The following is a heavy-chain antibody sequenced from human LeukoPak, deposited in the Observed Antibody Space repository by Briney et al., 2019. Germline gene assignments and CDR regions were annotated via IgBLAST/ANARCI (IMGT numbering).Heavy chain of an antibody. CDR3: STFVFCSSGNCLYNY. V-gene: IGHV3-15*01. CDR1: GFTFTNGC. D-gene: IGHD2-15*01. Sequence: GGSLRLSCAASGFTFTNGCMNCVRQEPRGGLEWFVRIKTKTDGGTTDYATPVKGRFTILRDDSKNTLYLQMDSLKTEDTAVYYCSTFVFCSSGNCLYNYWGQGTLVTVSS. J-gene: IGHJ4*02. CDR2: IKTKTDGGTT.